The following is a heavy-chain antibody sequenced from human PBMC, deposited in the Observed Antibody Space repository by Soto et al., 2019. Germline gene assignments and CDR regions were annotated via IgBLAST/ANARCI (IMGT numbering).Heavy chain of an antibody. V-gene: IGHV3-33*01. CDR2: IWYDGSNK. CDR3: ARDRRLKGIAAAGTCFDY. J-gene: IGHJ4*02. Sequence: GGSLRLSCAASGFTFSSYGMHWVRQAPGKGLEWVAVIWYDGSNKYYADSVKGRFTISRDNSKNTLYLQMNSLRAEDTAVYYCARDRRLKGIAAAGTCFDYWGQGTLVTVSS. CDR1: GFTFSSYG. D-gene: IGHD6-13*01.